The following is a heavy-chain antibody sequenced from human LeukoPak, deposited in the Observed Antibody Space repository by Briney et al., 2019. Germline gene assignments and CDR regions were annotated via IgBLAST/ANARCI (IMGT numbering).Heavy chain of an antibody. V-gene: IGHV4-39*01. D-gene: IGHD5-18*01. CDR3: ASQRDGYSPTYFDY. Sequence: SETLSLTCTVSGGSISSSSYYWGWIRQPPGKGLEWIGSIYYSGSTYYNPSLKSRVTISVDTSKNQFSLKLSSVTAADTAVCYCASQRDGYSPTYFDYWGQGTLVTVPS. J-gene: IGHJ4*02. CDR1: GGSISSSSYY. CDR2: IYYSGST.